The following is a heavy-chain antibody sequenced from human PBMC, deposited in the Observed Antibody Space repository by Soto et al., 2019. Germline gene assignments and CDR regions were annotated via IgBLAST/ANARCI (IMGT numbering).Heavy chain of an antibody. Sequence: PSETLSLTCTVSGGSISSGGYYWSWIRQHPGKGLEWIGYIYYSGSTYYNPSLKSRVTISVDTSKNQFSLKLSSVTAADTAVYYCARVPMVRGVIDYWGQRTLVTVSS. CDR1: GGSISSGGYY. CDR3: ARVPMVRGVIDY. CDR2: IYYSGST. J-gene: IGHJ4*02. V-gene: IGHV4-31*03. D-gene: IGHD3-10*01.